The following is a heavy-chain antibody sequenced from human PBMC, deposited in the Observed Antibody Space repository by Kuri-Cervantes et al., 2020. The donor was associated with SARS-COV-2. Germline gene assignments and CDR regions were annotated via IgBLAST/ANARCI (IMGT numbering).Heavy chain of an antibody. J-gene: IGHJ6*02. CDR1: GGTFISSS. V-gene: IGHV1-69*08. D-gene: IGHD6-13*01. CDR3: AREPRPSYIAAAGTRHHPKRYYYYGMDV. Sequence: SVKVSCKASGGTFISSSITCVRQAPGQGLEWMGRINLMFDSANYAQKVQGRVTITAEKSTRTTYMELSSLTSEDTAVYYCAREPRPSYIAAAGTRHHPKRYYYYGMDVWGQGTTVTVSS. CDR2: INLMFDSA.